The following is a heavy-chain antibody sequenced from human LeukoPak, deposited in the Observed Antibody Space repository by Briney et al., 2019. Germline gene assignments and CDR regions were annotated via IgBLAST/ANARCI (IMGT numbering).Heavy chain of an antibody. CDR1: GFTFSSYS. J-gene: IGHJ5*02. V-gene: IGHV3-21*01. D-gene: IGHD6-13*01. Sequence: RGGSLRLSCAASGFTFSSYSMNWVRQAPGKGLEWVSSISSSSSYIYYADSVKGRFTISRDNAKNSLYLQMNSLRAEDTAVYYCARAGYSSSWPGYNWFDPWGQGTLLTVSS. CDR2: ISSSSSYI. CDR3: ARAGYSSSWPGYNWFDP.